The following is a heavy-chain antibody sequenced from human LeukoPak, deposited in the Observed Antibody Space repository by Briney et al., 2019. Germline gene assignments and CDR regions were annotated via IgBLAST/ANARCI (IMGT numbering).Heavy chain of an antibody. V-gene: IGHV3-48*03. Sequence: PGGSLRLSRAASGFTFSTYEMNWVRQAPGKGLEWVSDISGSGNTIYYADSVKGRFTISRDNAKNSLYLQMNSLRAEDTAVYYCARSLGSGRFYWYFDLWGRGTLVTVSS. CDR3: ARSLGSGRFYWYFDL. CDR1: GFTFSTYE. J-gene: IGHJ2*01. CDR2: ISGSGNTI. D-gene: IGHD3-10*02.